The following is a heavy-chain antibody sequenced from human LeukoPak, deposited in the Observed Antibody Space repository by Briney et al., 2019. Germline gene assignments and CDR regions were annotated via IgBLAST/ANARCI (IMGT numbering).Heavy chain of an antibody. CDR2: IYYSGST. CDR3: ARGEIAVAGPVDY. J-gene: IGHJ4*02. D-gene: IGHD6-19*01. V-gene: IGHV4-39*07. CDR1: GGSISSSNYY. Sequence: PSETLSLTCTVSGGSISSSNYYWGWIRQPPGKGLEWIGNIYYSGSTYYNPSLKSRVTISVDTSKNQFSLKLSSVTAADTAVYYCARGEIAVAGPVDYWGQGTLVTVSS.